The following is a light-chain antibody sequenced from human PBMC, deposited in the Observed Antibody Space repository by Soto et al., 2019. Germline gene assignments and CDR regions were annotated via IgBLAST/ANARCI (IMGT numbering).Light chain of an antibody. Sequence: IVLTQSPGTLSLSPGERATLSCRASQSVRSNYLAWYQQKPGQAPRLLIYGASSRATGFPDRFSGSGSGTDFTLTISRLEPEDFAVYYCQQYATSPITFGQGTRLEIK. CDR3: QQYATSPIT. V-gene: IGKV3-20*01. J-gene: IGKJ5*01. CDR1: QSVRSNY. CDR2: GAS.